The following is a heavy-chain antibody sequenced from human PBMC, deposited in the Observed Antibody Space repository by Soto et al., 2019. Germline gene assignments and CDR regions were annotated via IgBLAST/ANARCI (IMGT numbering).Heavy chain of an antibody. Sequence: EGQLVESGGGLVQRGGSLKLSCAASGFTFGGSAMHWVRQASGKGLEWVGHIRSKTNSYATAYAESVKGRFTISRDDSMNTAYLQMNSLKTEDTAVYFCTRQTDAVQWLVVPTDYNFDYWGQGTLVTVSS. J-gene: IGHJ4*02. CDR1: GFTFGGSA. V-gene: IGHV3-73*02. D-gene: IGHD6-19*01. CDR3: TRQTDAVQWLVVPTDYNFDY. CDR2: IRSKTNSYAT.